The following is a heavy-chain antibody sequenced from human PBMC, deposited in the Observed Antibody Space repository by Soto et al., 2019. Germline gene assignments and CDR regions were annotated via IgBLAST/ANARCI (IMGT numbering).Heavy chain of an antibody. CDR2: IYYSGST. Sequence: QVQLQESGPGLVKPSEALSLTCTVSGGSVSSGCCYWGWIRQPPGQALEWIGYIYYSGSTTFNPSFDTRATLCVDRSLYPCCQQRRSVTAAYTAIYYCIRQYSAAWSGGVCYHSCDIWVQGTMVTVSS. CDR1: GGSVSSGCCY. J-gene: IGHJ3*02. CDR3: IRQYSAAWSGGVCYHSCDI. D-gene: IGHD2-21*02. V-gene: IGHV4-61*01.